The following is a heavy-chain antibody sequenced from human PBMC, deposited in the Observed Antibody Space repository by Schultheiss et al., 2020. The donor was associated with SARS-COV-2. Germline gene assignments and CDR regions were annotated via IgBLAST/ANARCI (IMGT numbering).Heavy chain of an antibody. Sequence: SETLSLTCTVSGGSISSSSYYWGWIRPPPGKGLEWIGYNYYSGSPNYNPSLKSRATVSLDASKNQFSLHLSSVTAADTAVYYSARGSALGGGRWFDPWGQGTLVTVSS. D-gene: IGHD1-26*01. J-gene: IGHJ5*02. CDR1: GGSISSSSYY. CDR3: ARGSALGGGRWFDP. V-gene: IGHV4-61*05. CDR2: NYYSGSP.